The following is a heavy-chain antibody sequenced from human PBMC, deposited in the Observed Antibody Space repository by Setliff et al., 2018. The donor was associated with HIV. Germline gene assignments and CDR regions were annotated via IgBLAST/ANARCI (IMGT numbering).Heavy chain of an antibody. Sequence: SLTCTVSGGSISSHYWSWIRQPPGKGLEWIGYINYSGSTNYNPSLRSRVTISVDTSKKQFSLKLTSVTAADTAVYYCARATWNSVDYWGQGTLVTVSS. D-gene: IGHD1-7*01. V-gene: IGHV4-59*11. CDR1: GGSISSHY. CDR2: INYSGST. J-gene: IGHJ4*02. CDR3: ARATWNSVDY.